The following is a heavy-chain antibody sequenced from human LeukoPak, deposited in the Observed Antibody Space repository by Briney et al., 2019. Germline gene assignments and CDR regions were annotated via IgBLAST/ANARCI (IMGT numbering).Heavy chain of an antibody. J-gene: IGHJ6*02. CDR1: GFTFSDYS. Sequence: GGSLRLSCAASGFTFSDYSMNWVRQAPGKGLEWVSSISDDSNYIYYADSVKGRFTISRDNAKNSLYLQMNSLRAEDTAVYYCARDGTGLGEYYYYYYGMDVWGQGTTVTVSS. CDR3: ARDGTGLGEYYYYYYGMDV. CDR2: ISDDSNYI. V-gene: IGHV3-21*04. D-gene: IGHD3-16*01.